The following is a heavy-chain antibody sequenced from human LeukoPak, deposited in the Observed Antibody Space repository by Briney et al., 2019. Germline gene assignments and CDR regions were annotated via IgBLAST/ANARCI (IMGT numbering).Heavy chain of an antibody. D-gene: IGHD3-16*02. Sequence: LAGGSLRLSCAASGFTFDDDAIHWVRQAPGKGLEWVSGISWNSATIAYADSVKGRFTISRDNAKNSLYLQMNSLRAEDTALYYCTKGRYARTFDCWGQGTLVTVSS. CDR2: ISWNSATI. CDR3: TKGRYARTFDC. J-gene: IGHJ4*02. CDR1: GFTFDDDA. V-gene: IGHV3-9*01.